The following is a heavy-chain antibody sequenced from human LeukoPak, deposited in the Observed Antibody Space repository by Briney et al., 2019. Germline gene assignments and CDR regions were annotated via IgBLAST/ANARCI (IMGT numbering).Heavy chain of an antibody. CDR3: AGGGTRLYTGGTLDY. J-gene: IGHJ4*02. D-gene: IGHD2-8*02. Sequence: SETLSLTCTVSGGSISIYYWNWIRQPPGKGLEWIGYIYYSGSTNYNPSLKSRVTISVDTSKNQFSLKLSSVTAADTAIYYCAGGGTRLYTGGTLDYWGQGTLVTVSS. CDR2: IYYSGST. V-gene: IGHV4-59*01. CDR1: GGSISIYY.